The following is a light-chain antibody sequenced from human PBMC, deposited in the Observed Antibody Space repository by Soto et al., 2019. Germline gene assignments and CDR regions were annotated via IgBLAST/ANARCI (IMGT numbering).Light chain of an antibody. V-gene: IGKV3-20*01. CDR1: QSVRARY. CDR2: GVY. Sequence: IVLTQSPGTLSLSPGERAILSCRASQSVRARYLAWYQKKPGQVPRLLIYGVYARAAGIPDRFSGSGSGTDFALTISRLEPEDVAVYYCQQYGSSPFTFGQGTKLEIK. J-gene: IGKJ2*01. CDR3: QQYGSSPFT.